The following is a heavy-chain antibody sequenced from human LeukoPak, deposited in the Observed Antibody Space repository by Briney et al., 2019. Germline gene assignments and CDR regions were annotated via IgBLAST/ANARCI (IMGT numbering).Heavy chain of an antibody. CDR2: INGSGGTT. CDR3: AKDPSLLWFGNLFYFDY. V-gene: IGHV3-23*01. D-gene: IGHD3-10*01. Sequence: PGGSVRLSCAASGFSFSTYAMSWVRQAPGKGLEWVSGINGSGGTTFYADSVKGRFTISRDNSKNTLYLQMNSLRAEDTAVYYCAKDPSLLWFGNLFYFDYWGQGTLVTVSS. J-gene: IGHJ4*02. CDR1: GFSFSTYA.